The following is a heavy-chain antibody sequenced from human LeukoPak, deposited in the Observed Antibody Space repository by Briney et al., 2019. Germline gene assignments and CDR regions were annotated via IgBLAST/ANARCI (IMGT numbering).Heavy chain of an antibody. D-gene: IGHD3-10*01. Sequence: GGSLRLSCAASGFTVSSNYMSWVRQAPGKGLEWVSVIYSGGSTYYADSVKGRFTISRDNSKNTLYLQMNSLRAEDTAVYYCAREIGFTGLRGVITWFDPWGQGTLVTVSS. CDR3: AREIGFTGLRGVITWFDP. J-gene: IGHJ5*02. CDR2: IYSGGST. CDR1: GFTVSSNY. V-gene: IGHV3-66*01.